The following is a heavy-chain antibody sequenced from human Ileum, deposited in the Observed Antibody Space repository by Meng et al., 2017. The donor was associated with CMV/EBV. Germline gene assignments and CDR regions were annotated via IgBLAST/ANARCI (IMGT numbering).Heavy chain of an antibody. CDR3: ARWSPESSSWSGFDF. CDR1: GGSISIGRHY. V-gene: IGHV4-39*07. Sequence: LQLQESGPGLVTPSETLSLICTVSGGSISIGRHYWGWIRQPPGKGLEWIGILYYSGTTYYNPSLKSRVTMSVGTSENQFSLKMNSVTAADTAVYYCARWSPESSSWSGFDFWGQGTLVTVSS. J-gene: IGHJ4*02. D-gene: IGHD6-13*01. CDR2: LYYSGTT.